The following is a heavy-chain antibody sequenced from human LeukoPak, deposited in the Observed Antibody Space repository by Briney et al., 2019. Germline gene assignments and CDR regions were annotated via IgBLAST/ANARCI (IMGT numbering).Heavy chain of an antibody. J-gene: IGHJ5*02. CDR1: GYSFPTYW. CDR3: ARHGCTNGVCYSWFDP. Sequence: GESLKISCKGAGYSFPTYWIGWVRQMPGKGLEWMGIIYPGDSDTKYSPSFQGQVTITADKSISTAYLQWSSLKASDTAMYYCARHGCTNGVCYSWFDPWGQGTLVTVSS. V-gene: IGHV5-51*01. D-gene: IGHD2-8*01. CDR2: IYPGDSDT.